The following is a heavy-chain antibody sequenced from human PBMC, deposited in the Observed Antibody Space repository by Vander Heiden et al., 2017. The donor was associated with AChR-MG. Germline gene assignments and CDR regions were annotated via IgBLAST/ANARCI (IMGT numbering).Heavy chain of an antibody. CDR3: ARWYCSGGSCYLDY. CDR1: GGSISSYY. Sequence: QVQLQESGPGLVKPSETLSPTCTVPGGSISSYYWSWIRQPPGKGLEWIGYIYYSGSTNYNPSLKSRVTISVDTSKNQFSLKLSSVTAADTAVYYCARWYCSGGSCYLDYWGQGTLVTVSS. CDR2: IYYSGST. D-gene: IGHD2-15*01. V-gene: IGHV4-59*01. J-gene: IGHJ4*02.